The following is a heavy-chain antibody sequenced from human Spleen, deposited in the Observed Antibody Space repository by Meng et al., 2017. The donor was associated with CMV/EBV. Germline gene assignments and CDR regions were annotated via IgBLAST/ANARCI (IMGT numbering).Heavy chain of an antibody. Sequence: GESLKISCAASGFTFSSYWMHWVRQAPGKGLVWVSRINSDGSSTSYADSVKGRFTISRDNSKNTLYIQMNSLRAEDTAVYYCARDLTTVWVGTTNSFDYWGQGTLVTVSS. CDR3: ARDLTTVWVGTTNSFDY. V-gene: IGHV3-74*01. CDR1: GFTFSSYW. J-gene: IGHJ4*02. D-gene: IGHD1-26*01. CDR2: INSDGSST.